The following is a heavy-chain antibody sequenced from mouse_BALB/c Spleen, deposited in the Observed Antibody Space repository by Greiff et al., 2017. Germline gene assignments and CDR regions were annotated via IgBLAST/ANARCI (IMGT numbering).Heavy chain of an antibody. V-gene: IGHV1-7*01. D-gene: IGHD2-3*01. CDR1: GYTFTSYW. Sequence: QVHVKQSGAELAKPGASVKMSCKASGYTFTSYWMHWVKQRPGQGLEWIGYINPSTGYTEYNQKFKDKATLTADKSSSTAYMQLSSLTSEDSAVYYCARSPHDGYCAMDYWGQGTSVTVSS. J-gene: IGHJ4*01. CDR2: INPSTGYT. CDR3: ARSPHDGYCAMDY.